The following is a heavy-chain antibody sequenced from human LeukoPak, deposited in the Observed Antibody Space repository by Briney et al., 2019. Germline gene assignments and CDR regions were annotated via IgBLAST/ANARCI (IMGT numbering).Heavy chain of an antibody. CDR2: ISSSGSAM. CDR1: RFTFSDYY. CDR3: ARLYHWGQQYYFDF. Sequence: GGSLRLSCEGSRFTFSDYYMSWVRQGPGKVLEWISYISSSGSAMYNEDSVKGSFTISRDNAKNSLFLQMNSLRAEDTAVSYCARLYHWGQQYYFDFWGQGTLVTVSS. D-gene: IGHD1-1*01. J-gene: IGHJ4*02. V-gene: IGHV3-11*01.